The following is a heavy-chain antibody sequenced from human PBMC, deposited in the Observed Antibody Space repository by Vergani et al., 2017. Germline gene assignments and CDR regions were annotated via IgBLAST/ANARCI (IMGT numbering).Heavy chain of an antibody. CDR1: GFTFSDYY. CDR2: ISSSGTTI. V-gene: IGHV3-11*04. D-gene: IGHD3-22*01. Sequence: QVQLVESGGGLVKPGGSLRLSCAASGFTFSDYYMTWIRQAPGKGLQWVSHISSSGTTIFYADFVKGRFTVSRDNAKNSLYRQMHSLRAEDTAVYYCARGEDYDSIGLFDYWGQGTLVTVSS. CDR3: ARGEDYDSIGLFDY. J-gene: IGHJ4*02.